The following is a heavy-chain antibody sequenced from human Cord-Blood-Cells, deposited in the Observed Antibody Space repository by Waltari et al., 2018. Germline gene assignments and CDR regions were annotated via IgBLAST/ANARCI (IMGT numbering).Heavy chain of an antibody. Sequence: QVQLVQSGAEVKKPGSSVKVSCKASGGTFSSYAISWVRQAPGQGLEWMGGISPSFGTANYAQKFQGRVTITADESTSTAYMELSSLRSEDTAVYYCARDQLRTGDEGGWYFDLWGRGTLVTVSS. J-gene: IGHJ2*01. V-gene: IGHV1-69*01. CDR1: GGTFSSYA. D-gene: IGHD7-27*01. CDR2: ISPSFGTA. CDR3: ARDQLRTGDEGGWYFDL.